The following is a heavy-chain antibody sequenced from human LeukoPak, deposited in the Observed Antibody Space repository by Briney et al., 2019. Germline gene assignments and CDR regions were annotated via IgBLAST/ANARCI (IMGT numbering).Heavy chain of an antibody. CDR2: INPNSGGT. Sequence: GASVKVSCKASGYTFTRYYMHWVRQAPGQGLEWMGWINPNSGGTNYAQKFQGRVTMTRDTSISTAYMELSRLRSDDTAVYYCARIERTEYQLGRNRGAFDIWGQGTMVTVSS. J-gene: IGHJ3*02. CDR3: ARIERTEYQLGRNRGAFDI. D-gene: IGHD2-2*01. V-gene: IGHV1-2*02. CDR1: GYTFTRYY.